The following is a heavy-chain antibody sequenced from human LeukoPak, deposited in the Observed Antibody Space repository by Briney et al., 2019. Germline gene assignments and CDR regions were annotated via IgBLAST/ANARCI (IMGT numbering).Heavy chain of an antibody. CDR3: ASPRGFSYGYFDN. Sequence: SETLSLTCTVSGGSISSSNAYWGWIRQPPGKGLEWIGSIYYSKNTYYNPSLKSRVTISADTSKNQFSLTLGSVSATDTAVYYCASPRGFSYGYFDNWGQGALVAVSS. V-gene: IGHV4-39*01. CDR1: GGSISSSNAY. D-gene: IGHD5-18*01. CDR2: IYYSKNT. J-gene: IGHJ4*02.